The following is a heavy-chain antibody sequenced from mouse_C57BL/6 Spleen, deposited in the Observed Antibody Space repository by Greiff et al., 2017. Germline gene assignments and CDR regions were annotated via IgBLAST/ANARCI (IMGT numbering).Heavy chain of an antibody. CDR3: AIPLGGWYFDV. CDR2: IDPSDSET. J-gene: IGHJ1*03. Sequence: QVHVKQPGAELVRPGSSVKLSCKASGYTFTSYWMHWVKQRPIQGLEWIGNIDPSDSETHYNQKFKDKATLTVDKSSSTAYMQLSSLTSEDSAVYYCAIPLGGWYFDVWGTGTTVTVSS. CDR1: GYTFTSYW. V-gene: IGHV1-52*01.